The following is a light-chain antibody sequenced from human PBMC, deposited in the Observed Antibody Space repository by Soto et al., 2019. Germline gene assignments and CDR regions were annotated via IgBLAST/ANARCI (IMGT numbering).Light chain of an antibody. CDR3: QQTYSSPET. CDR1: QSLSNY. Sequence: DIQITQSPSALSASVGDRVTITCRASQSLSNYLNWFQQKPGNPPKLLIYAASTLQGGVPSRFSGRGSGTDFTLTSSSLQPEDFATYYCQQTYSSPETFGQGTKVEL. CDR2: AAS. V-gene: IGKV1-39*01. J-gene: IGKJ1*01.